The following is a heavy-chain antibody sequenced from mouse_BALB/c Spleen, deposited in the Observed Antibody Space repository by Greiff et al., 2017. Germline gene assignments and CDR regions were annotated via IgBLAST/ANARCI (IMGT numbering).Heavy chain of an antibody. Sequence: EVHLVESGPELVKPGASVKMSCKASGYTFTSYVMHWVKQKPGQGLEWIGYINPYNDGTKYNEKFKGKATLTSDKSSSTAYMELSSLTSEDSAVYYCARSGTRYAMDYWGQGTSVTVSS. V-gene: IGHV1-14*01. CDR2: INPYNDGT. J-gene: IGHJ4*01. CDR1: GYTFTSYV. D-gene: IGHD1-1*02. CDR3: ARSGTRYAMDY.